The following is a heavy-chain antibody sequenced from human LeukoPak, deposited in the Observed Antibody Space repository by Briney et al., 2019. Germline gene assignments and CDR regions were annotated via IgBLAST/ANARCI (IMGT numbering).Heavy chain of an antibody. V-gene: IGHV4-34*01. CDR3: AKHYYYYYMDV. CDR2: INHSGST. Sequence: PSETLSLTCAVYGRSFSGYYWSWIRQPPGKGLEWIGEINHSGSTNYNPSLKSRVTISVDTSKNQFSLKLSSVTAADTAVYYCAKHYYYYYMDVWGKGTTVTVSS. CDR1: GRSFSGYY. J-gene: IGHJ6*03.